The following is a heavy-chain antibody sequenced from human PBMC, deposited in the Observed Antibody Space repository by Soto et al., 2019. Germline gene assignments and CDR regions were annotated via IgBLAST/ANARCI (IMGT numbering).Heavy chain of an antibody. CDR1: GFTFSSYA. CDR3: AMAFSSTGYFDL. V-gene: IGHV3-23*01. CDR2: ISGSGGST. D-gene: IGHD6-6*01. J-gene: IGHJ2*01. Sequence: EVQLLESGGGLVQPGGSLRLSCAASGFTFSSYAMSWVRQAPGKGLEWVSAISGSGGSTYYAQSVKGRFTISRDNSKNTLYLQMNSLRAEDAAVYYCAMAFSSTGYFDLWGRGPLVTVSS.